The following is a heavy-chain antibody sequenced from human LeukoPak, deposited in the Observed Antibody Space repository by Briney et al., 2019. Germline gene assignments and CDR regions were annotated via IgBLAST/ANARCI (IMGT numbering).Heavy chain of an antibody. J-gene: IGHJ4*02. CDR3: ARDSGARFDY. CDR1: GDSISSYY. D-gene: IGHD3-10*01. CDR2: IYYSGST. Sequence: PSETLSLTCTVSGDSISSYYWSWIRQPPGKRLEWIGYIYYSGSTKYNPSLKSRVTISIDTSKNQFSLKLSSVTAADTAVYYCARDSGARFDYWGQGTLVTVSS. V-gene: IGHV4-59*01.